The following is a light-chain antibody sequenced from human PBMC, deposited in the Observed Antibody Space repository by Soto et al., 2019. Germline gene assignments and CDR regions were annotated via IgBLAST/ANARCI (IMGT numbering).Light chain of an antibody. V-gene: IGLV2-14*01. CDR3: SSYTSSSNPVV. Sequence: QSVLTQPASVSGSPGQSITISCTGTSSDVGGYNYVSWYQQHPGKAPKLMIYDVSNRPSGVSNRFSGSKSGNTASLTISGGQAEDEADYYCSSYTSSSNPVVFGGGTQLTVL. CDR2: DVS. J-gene: IGLJ2*01. CDR1: SSDVGGYNY.